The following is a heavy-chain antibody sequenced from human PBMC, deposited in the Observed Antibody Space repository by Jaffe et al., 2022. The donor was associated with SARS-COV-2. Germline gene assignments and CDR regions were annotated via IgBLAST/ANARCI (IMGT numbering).Heavy chain of an antibody. V-gene: IGHV3-49*04. CDR2: IRSKAYGGTT. CDR1: GFTFGDYA. J-gene: IGHJ4*02. D-gene: IGHD1-26*01. Sequence: EVQLVESGGGLVQPGRSLRLSCTASGFTFGDYAMSWVRQAPGKGLEWVGFIRSKAYGGTTEYAASVKGRFTISRDDSKSIAYLQMNSLKTEDTAVYYCTRHMWELRGFYFDYWGQGTLVTVSS. CDR3: TRHMWELRGFYFDY.